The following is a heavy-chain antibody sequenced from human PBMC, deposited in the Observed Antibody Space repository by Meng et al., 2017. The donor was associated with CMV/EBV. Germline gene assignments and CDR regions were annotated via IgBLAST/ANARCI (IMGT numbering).Heavy chain of an antibody. Sequence: GESLKISCAASGFTFSSYAMSWVRQAPGKGLEWVSAISGSGGSTYYADSVKGRFTISRDNSKNTLYLQMNSLRAEDTAVYYCAKPLYYDFWSGSGDHFGIWGQGTMVTVSS. J-gene: IGHJ3*02. CDR3: AKPLYYDFWSGSGDHFGI. D-gene: IGHD3-3*01. CDR2: ISGSGGST. V-gene: IGHV3-23*01. CDR1: GFTFSSYA.